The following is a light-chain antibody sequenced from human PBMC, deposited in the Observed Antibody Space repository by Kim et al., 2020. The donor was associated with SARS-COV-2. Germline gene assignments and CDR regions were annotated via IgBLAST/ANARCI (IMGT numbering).Light chain of an antibody. CDR2: QDS. V-gene: IGLV3-1*01. Sequence: SYERTQPPSVSVSPGQTASITCSGDKLGDKYACWYQQKPGQSPVLVIYQDSKRPSGIPERFSGSNSGNTATLTISGTQAMDEADYYCQAWDSSTAVLGGG. CDR3: QAWDSSTAV. J-gene: IGLJ2*01. CDR1: KLGDKY.